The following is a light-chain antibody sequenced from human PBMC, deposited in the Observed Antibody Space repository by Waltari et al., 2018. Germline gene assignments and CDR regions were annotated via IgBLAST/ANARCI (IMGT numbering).Light chain of an antibody. CDR3: QSYDSSLSGV. Sequence: QSVLTQPPSVSGAPGPRVTISCPGSSPHIRAGYDLHWYQQLPGTAPKLLIYGNSNRPSGVPDRFSGSKSGTSASLAITGLQAEDEADYYCQSYDSSLSGVFGGGTKLTVL. CDR2: GNS. V-gene: IGLV1-40*01. J-gene: IGLJ2*01. CDR1: SPHIRAGYD.